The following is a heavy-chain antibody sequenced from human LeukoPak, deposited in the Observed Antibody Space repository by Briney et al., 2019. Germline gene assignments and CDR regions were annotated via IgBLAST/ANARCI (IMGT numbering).Heavy chain of an antibody. CDR3: ARGLTTRGIAVAGSDY. CDR2: INSDGSSI. D-gene: IGHD6-19*01. J-gene: IGHJ4*02. Sequence: GGSLRLSCAASGFTFSSYWMHWVRQAPGKGLVWVSRINSDGSSIMYADSVKGRFTISRDNARNTLYLQMNSLRAEDTAVYYCARGLTTRGIAVAGSDYWGQGTLVTVSS. V-gene: IGHV3-74*03. CDR1: GFTFSSYW.